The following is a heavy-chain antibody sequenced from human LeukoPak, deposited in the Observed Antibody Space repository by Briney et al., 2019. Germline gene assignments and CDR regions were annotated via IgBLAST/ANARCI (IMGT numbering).Heavy chain of an antibody. V-gene: IGHV4-4*07. CDR1: GGSISSYY. CDR2: IYTSGST. Sequence: SETLSLTCTVSGGSISSYYGSGIRQPAGKGLEGIGRIYTSGSTNYNPSLKSRVTMSVDTSKNQFSLKLSSVTAADTAVYYCARGSGYATHGWFDPWGQGTLVTVSS. CDR3: ARGSGYATHGWFDP. J-gene: IGHJ5*02. D-gene: IGHD5-12*01.